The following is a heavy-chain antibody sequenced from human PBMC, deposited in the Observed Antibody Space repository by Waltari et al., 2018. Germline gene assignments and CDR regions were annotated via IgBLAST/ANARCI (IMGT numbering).Heavy chain of an antibody. CDR1: GFTFGDYV. Sequence: EVQLVESGGGLVQPGRSLRLSCTASGFTFGDYVMSWFRQAPGTGLEWVGFIRSKAYGGKTEYAASVKGRFTISRDDSKSIAYLQMNSLKTEDTAVYYCTRDPLPAYNWNPNWFDPWGQGTLVTVSS. J-gene: IGHJ5*02. V-gene: IGHV3-49*03. CDR2: IRSKAYGGKT. D-gene: IGHD1-20*01. CDR3: TRDPLPAYNWNPNWFDP.